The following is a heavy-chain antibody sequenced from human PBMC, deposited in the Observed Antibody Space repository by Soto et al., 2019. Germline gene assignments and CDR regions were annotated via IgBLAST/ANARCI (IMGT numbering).Heavy chain of an antibody. CDR2: MSGSGYRI. CDR3: VREYRYCGGGSCKAWSGGFDI. CDR1: GFTFSSYA. D-gene: IGHD2-15*01. Sequence: PGGSLRLSCAASGFTFSSYAMSWVRQAPGKGLEWVSTMSGSGYRIDYADSVKGRFTISRDSSKNMLYLQMNSLRAEDTAVYYCVREYRYCGGGSCKAWSGGFDIWGQGIMVTVSS. V-gene: IGHV3-23*01. J-gene: IGHJ3*02.